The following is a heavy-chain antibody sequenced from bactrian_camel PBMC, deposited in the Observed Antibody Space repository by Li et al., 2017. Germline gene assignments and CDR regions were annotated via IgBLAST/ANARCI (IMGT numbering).Heavy chain of an antibody. CDR1: GYLSNYC. CDR2: VYMQPGST. CDR3: AAGTRIIVGDYCDGITA. J-gene: IGHJ6*01. D-gene: IGHD3*01. V-gene: IGHV3S54*01. Sequence: HVQLVESGGGSVQAGGSLRLSCRVSGYLSNYCMAWFRQAPGKEREVVARVYMQPGSTFYADSVKGRFTISQDNAKNIIYLQMSSLTPDDTAMYYCAAGTRIIVGDYCDGITAWGQGTQVTVS.